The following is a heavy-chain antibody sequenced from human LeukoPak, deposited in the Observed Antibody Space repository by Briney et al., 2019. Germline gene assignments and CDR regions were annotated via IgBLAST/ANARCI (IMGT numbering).Heavy chain of an antibody. CDR2: IIPILGIA. CDR1: GGTFSSYA. D-gene: IGHD4-17*01. CDR3: ARGYGDPSGTLDY. J-gene: IGHJ4*02. Sequence: GSSVKVSCKASGGTFSSYAISWVRQAPGQGLEWMGRIIPILGIANYAQKFQGRVTITADKSTSTAYMELSSLRSEDTAVYYCARGYGDPSGTLDYWGQGTLVTVSS. V-gene: IGHV1-69*04.